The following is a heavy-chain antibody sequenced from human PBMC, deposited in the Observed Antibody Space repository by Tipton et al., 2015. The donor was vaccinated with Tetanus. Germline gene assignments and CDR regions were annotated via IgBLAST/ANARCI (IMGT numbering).Heavy chain of an antibody. V-gene: IGHV4-30-4*02. CDR2: IYYSGST. D-gene: IGHD4-17*01. Sequence: TLSLTCTVSGGSISSGDYYWSWIRQPPGKGLEWIGYIYYSGSTYYNPSLKSRVTISVDTYKNQFSLKLSSVTAADTAVYYCARDATHYGDDSPPHAFDIWGQGTMVTVSS. J-gene: IGHJ3*02. CDR1: GGSISSGDYY. CDR3: ARDATHYGDDSPPHAFDI.